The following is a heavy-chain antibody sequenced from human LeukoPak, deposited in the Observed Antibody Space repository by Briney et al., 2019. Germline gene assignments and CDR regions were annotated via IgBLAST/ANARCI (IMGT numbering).Heavy chain of an antibody. J-gene: IGHJ4*02. CDR1: GFTFNSSS. CDR3: ARDQSKNLWFGEPQSY. Sequence: GGSLRLSCAASGFTFNSSSMNWVRQAPGKGLEWVSPISSSSSYIYYADSVKGRFTISRDNAKNSLYLQMNGLRAEDTAVYYCARDQSKNLWFGEPQSYWGQGTLATVSS. CDR2: ISSSSSYI. V-gene: IGHV3-21*01. D-gene: IGHD3-10*01.